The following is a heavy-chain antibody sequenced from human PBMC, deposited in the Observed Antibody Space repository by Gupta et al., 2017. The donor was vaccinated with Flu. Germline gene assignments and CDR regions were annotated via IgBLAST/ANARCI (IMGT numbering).Heavy chain of an antibody. Sequence: PGKGLEWISGISASGSRTCYADSVKGRFTISRDTSKNTLYLQMNSLRADDTAIYYCAKNRVAGAISYYYGLDVWGQGTTVTVSS. J-gene: IGHJ6*02. V-gene: IGHV3-23*01. CDR2: ISASGSRT. CDR3: AKNRVAGAISYYYGLDV. D-gene: IGHD1-26*01.